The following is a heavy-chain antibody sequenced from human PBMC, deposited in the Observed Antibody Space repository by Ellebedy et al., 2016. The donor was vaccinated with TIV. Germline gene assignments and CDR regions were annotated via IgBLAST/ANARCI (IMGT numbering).Heavy chain of an antibody. CDR2: LYHTGTT. Sequence: SETLSLTXTVSGYFINSGSYWGWFRQPPGKGLDWIWTLYHTGTTYYNPSLKSRVTVSVDTSKNHFSLRLSSVTAADTAVYYCARGPNFDAFDIWGQGTVVTVSS. D-gene: IGHD1-7*01. CDR3: ARGPNFDAFDI. V-gene: IGHV4-38-2*02. CDR1: GYFINSGSY. J-gene: IGHJ3*02.